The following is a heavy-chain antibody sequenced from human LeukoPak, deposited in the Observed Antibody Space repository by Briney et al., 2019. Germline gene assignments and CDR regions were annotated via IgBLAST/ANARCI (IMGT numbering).Heavy chain of an antibody. D-gene: IGHD1-20*01. J-gene: IGHJ6*03. CDR2: IYYSGST. V-gene: IGHV4-30-4*07. CDR1: GGSISSGGYS. CDR3: ARNFYNWNPETDYYYYYMDV. Sequence: PSETLSLTCAVSGGSISSGGYSWSWIRQPPGKGLEGIGYIYYSGSTYYNPSLKSRVTMSVDTSKNQFSLKLSSVTAADTAVYYCARNFYNWNPETDYYYYYMDVWGKGTTVTVSS.